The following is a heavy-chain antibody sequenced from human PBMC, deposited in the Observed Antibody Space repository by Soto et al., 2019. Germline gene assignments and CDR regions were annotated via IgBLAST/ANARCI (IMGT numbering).Heavy chain of an antibody. D-gene: IGHD2-15*01. V-gene: IGHV3-64*01. CDR2: ISSNGGST. CDR3: ARDLVTTGLVLAGFYYYYGMDV. Sequence: GGSLRLSCAASGFTFSSYAMHWVRQAPGKGLEYVSAISSNGGSTYYANSVKGRFTISRDNSKNTLYLQMGSLRAEDMSVYYCARDLVTTGLVLAGFYYYYGMDVWGQGTTFTVSS. J-gene: IGHJ6*02. CDR1: GFTFSSYA.